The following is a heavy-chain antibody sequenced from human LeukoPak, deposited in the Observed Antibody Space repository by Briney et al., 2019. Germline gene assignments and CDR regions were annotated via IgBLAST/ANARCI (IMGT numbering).Heavy chain of an antibody. V-gene: IGHV5-51*01. CDR3: AGLVVTGLYFFDY. CDR1: GYSFTSYW. J-gene: IGHJ4*02. Sequence: GESLKISCKGSGYSFTSYWIGWVRQMPGKGLEWMGIIYPDDSDTRYSPSFQGQVTISADKSINTAYLQWSSLKASDTAMYYCAGLVVTGLYFFDYWGQGTLVAVSS. D-gene: IGHD2-21*02. CDR2: IYPDDSDT.